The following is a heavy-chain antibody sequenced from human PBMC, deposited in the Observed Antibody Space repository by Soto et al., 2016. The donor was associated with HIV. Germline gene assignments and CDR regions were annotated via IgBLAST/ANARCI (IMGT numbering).Heavy chain of an antibody. CDR3: AKHGLFDY. CDR1: GFTFSSYA. V-gene: IGHV3-23*01. CDR2: ITGSGGST. J-gene: IGHJ4*02. Sequence: VQLLESGGDLIQPGGSLRLSCAASGFTFSSYAMSWVRQAPGRGLEWVSAITGSGGSTYYADSVKGRFAISRDNSKNTLYLQMNSLRAEDTAIYYCAKHGLFDYWGQGTLVTVSS.